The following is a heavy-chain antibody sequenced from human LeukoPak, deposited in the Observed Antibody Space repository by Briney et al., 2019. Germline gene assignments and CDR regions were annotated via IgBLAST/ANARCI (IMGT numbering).Heavy chain of an antibody. Sequence: SGGSLRLSCAASGFTFSSYAMYWVRQAPGKGLEWVSGIFGSGGSAHYADSVKGRFTISRDNSKNTVYLQMSSLRAEDTAVYYCAKTTTGYSSGRYSGWPADYWGQGSLVTVSS. J-gene: IGHJ4*02. D-gene: IGHD6-19*01. V-gene: IGHV3-23*01. CDR1: GFTFSSYA. CDR2: IFGSGGSA. CDR3: AKTTTGYSSGRYSGWPADY.